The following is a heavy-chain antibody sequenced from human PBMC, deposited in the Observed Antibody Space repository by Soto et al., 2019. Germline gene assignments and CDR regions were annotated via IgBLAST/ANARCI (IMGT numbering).Heavy chain of an antibody. J-gene: IGHJ6*02. CDR2: IYPSGGT. CDR3: ARDQRKLRFLERPLYGMDV. V-gene: IGHV4-4*07. D-gene: IGHD3-3*01. Sequence: QVQLQESGPGLVKPSETLSLTCTVSGGSISSYYWSWIRQPAGKGLEWIGRIYPSGGTNHNPSPKSRVTMSVDTSKNQFSLKLSPVTAADTAVYYCARDQRKLRFLERPLYGMDVWGQGTTVTVSS. CDR1: GGSISSYY.